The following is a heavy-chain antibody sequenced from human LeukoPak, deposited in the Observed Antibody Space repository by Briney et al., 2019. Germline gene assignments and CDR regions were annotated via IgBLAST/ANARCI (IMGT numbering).Heavy chain of an antibody. V-gene: IGHV3-30-3*01. D-gene: IGHD5-24*01. CDR3: ARGRRLINWFDP. CDR2: ISYDGSNK. Sequence: GGSLRLSCAASGFTFSSYATHRVRQAPGKGLEWVAVISYDGSNKYYADSVKGRFTISRDNSKNTLYLQMNSLRAEDTAVYYCARGRRLINWFDPWGQGTLVTVSS. CDR1: GFTFSSYA. J-gene: IGHJ5*02.